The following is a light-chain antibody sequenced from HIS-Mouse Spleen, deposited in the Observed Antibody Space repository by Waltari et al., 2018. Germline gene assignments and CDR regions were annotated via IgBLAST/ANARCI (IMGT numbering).Light chain of an antibody. CDR3: MQGTHWPPAPAYT. Sequence: VVITQSPLPVPVSLGQRASISCWSCQSLVYSDGNSYLNWFQQRPGKSPRRLIYKVSNRDSGVPDRFSGSGSGTDFTLKISRVEAEDVGVYYCMQGTHWPPAPAYTFGQGTKLEIK. J-gene: IGKJ2*01. CDR2: KVS. CDR1: QSLVYSDGNSY. V-gene: IGKV2-30*01.